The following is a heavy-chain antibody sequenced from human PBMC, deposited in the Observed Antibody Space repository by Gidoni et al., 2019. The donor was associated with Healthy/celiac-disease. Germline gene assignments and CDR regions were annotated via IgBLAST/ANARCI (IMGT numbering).Heavy chain of an antibody. CDR1: GFTFSSYA. CDR2: ISYDGSNK. J-gene: IGHJ4*02. V-gene: IGHV3-30-3*01. CDR3: ARALYDSSGYYYDY. D-gene: IGHD3-22*01. Sequence: QVQLVESGGGVVQPGRSLRLSCAASGFTFSSYAMHWVRQAPGKGLEWVAVISYDGSNKYYADSVKGRITISRDNSKNTLYLQMNSLRAEDTAVYYCARALYDSSGYYYDYWGQGTLVTVSS.